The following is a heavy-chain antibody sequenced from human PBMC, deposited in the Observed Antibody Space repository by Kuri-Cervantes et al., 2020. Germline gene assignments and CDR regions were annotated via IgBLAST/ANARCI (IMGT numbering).Heavy chain of an antibody. CDR1: GYSITSGYY. CDR3: ARFYSSAWSFDY. D-gene: IGHD3-22*01. V-gene: IGHV4-38-2*01. Sequence: SCVVSGYSITSGYYWAWIRQPPGKGMEWIGSVYNSGDTYYNPSLKSRVTISVDTSKIQFSLKLSSVTAADTAVYYCARFYSSAWSFDYWGKGTLVTVSS. CDR2: VYNSGDT. J-gene: IGHJ4*02.